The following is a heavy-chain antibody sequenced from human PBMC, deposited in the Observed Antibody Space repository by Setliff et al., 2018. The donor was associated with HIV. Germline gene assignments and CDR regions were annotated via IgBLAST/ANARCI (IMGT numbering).Heavy chain of an antibody. D-gene: IGHD5-12*01. V-gene: IGHV3-48*01. Sequence: GESLKISCAASGFTFSDYSMSWVRQAPGKGLEWVSYISSSSSTIYYADSVKGRFTISRDNAKNSLYLQMNSLRAEDTAVYYCARGIYTGYDHFDYWGQGTLVTVSS. CDR1: GFTFSDYS. CDR3: ARGIYTGYDHFDY. J-gene: IGHJ4*02. CDR2: ISSSSSTI.